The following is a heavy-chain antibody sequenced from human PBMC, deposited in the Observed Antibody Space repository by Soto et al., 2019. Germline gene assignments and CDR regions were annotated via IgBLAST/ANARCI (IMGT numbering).Heavy chain of an antibody. Sequence: EVQLVETGGGLIQPGGSLRLSCAASGITVSTNYMSWVRQAPGKGLEWVSVIYSDGKTFYADSVKGRFTISRDNSQNAVSLQMNRRRAGDTAVYYWARDGGGGYYDSSGYMGVWGQGTLVTVSS. D-gene: IGHD3-22*01. CDR1: GITVSTNY. CDR3: ARDGGGGYYDSSGYMGV. J-gene: IGHJ4*02. CDR2: IYSDGKT. V-gene: IGHV3-53*02.